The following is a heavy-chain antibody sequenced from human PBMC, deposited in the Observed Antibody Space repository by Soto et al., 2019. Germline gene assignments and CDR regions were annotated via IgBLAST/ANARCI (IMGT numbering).Heavy chain of an antibody. CDR2: IYYSGST. V-gene: IGHV4-31*03. CDR1: GGSISSGGYY. J-gene: IGHJ6*02. CDR3: ARDSLKYSSSATNKQNYYYYGMDV. D-gene: IGHD6-13*01. Sequence: TLSLTCTVSGGSISSGGYYWSWIRQHPGKGLEWIGYIYYSGSTYYNPSLTSRVTISVDTSKNQFSLKLSSVTAADTAVYYCARDSLKYSSSATNKQNYYYYGMDVGGQGTTVTVSS.